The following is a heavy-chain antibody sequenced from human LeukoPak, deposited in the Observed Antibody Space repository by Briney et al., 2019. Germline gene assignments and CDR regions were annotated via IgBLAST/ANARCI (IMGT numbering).Heavy chain of an antibody. J-gene: IGHJ3*02. CDR2: INSDGSST. V-gene: IGHV3-74*01. CDR3: ARVDLVVAATYHAFDI. CDR1: GFTFSSYW. Sequence: PGGSLRLSCAASGFTFSSYWMHWVRQAPGKGLVWVSRINSDGSSTTYADSVRGRFTISRDNAKNTLYLQMNSLRAEGTAVYYCARVDLVVAATYHAFDIWGQGTMVTVSS. D-gene: IGHD2-15*01.